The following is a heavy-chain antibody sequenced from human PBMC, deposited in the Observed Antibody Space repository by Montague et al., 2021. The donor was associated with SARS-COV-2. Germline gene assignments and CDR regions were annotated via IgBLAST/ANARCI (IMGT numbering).Heavy chain of an antibody. CDR2: INHSGST. Sequence: SETLSLTCSVYGGSFSSYTWSWIRHPPRTGLEWIWKINHSGSTNYDPSXXSRVTISVDTSTNQYPLTLSPVTAADTAVYYCAWGPRITMIVVVITRLWFDLWGQGTLVTVSS. V-gene: IGHV4-34*01. CDR1: GGSFSSYT. CDR3: AWGPRITMIVVVITRLWFDL. J-gene: IGHJ5*01. D-gene: IGHD3-22*01.